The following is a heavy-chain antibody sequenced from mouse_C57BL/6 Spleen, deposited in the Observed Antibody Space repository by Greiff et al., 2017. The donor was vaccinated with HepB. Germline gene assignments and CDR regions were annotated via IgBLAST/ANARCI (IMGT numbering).Heavy chain of an antibody. CDR3: ARGGDGYSWFAY. CDR2: INPSTGGT. V-gene: IGHV1-42*01. D-gene: IGHD2-3*01. CDR1: GYSFTGYY. Sequence: EVQLQESGPELVKPGASVKISCKASGYSFTGYYMNWVKQSPEKSLEWIGEINPSTGGTTYNQKFKAKATLTVDKSSSTAYMQLKSLTSEDSAVYYCARGGDGYSWFAYWGQGTLVTVSA. J-gene: IGHJ3*01.